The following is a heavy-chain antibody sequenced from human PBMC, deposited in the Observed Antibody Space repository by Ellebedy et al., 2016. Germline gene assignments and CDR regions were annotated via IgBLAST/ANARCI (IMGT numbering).Heavy chain of an antibody. CDR3: AREDKLLGAAFDI. J-gene: IGHJ3*02. Sequence: GGSLRLSXAASGFTFSSYAMHWVRQAPGKGLEWVAVISYDGSNKYYADSVKGRFTISRDNSKNTLYLQMNSLRAEDTAVYYCAREDKLLGAAFDIWGQGTMVTVSS. D-gene: IGHD2-15*01. V-gene: IGHV3-30*14. CDR1: GFTFSSYA. CDR2: ISYDGSNK.